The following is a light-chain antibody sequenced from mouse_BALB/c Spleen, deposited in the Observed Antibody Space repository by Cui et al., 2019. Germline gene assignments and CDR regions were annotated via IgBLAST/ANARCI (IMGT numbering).Light chain of an antibody. CDR3: QQYSSYPWT. CDR2: WAS. V-gene: IGKV6-23*01. J-gene: IGKJ1*01. Sequence: DIVMTASHKFMSTSVGDRVSITCKASQDVGTAVAWYQQKPGQSPKLLIYWASTRHTGVPDRFTGSGSGTDFTLTISNVQSEDLADYFCQQYSSYPWTFGGGTKLEIK. CDR1: QDVGTA.